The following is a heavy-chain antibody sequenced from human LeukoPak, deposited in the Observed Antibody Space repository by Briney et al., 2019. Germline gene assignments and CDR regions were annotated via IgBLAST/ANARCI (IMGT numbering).Heavy chain of an antibody. CDR1: GYTFSSYG. CDR2: ISADSGNT. CDR3: ARDKGNYYGSRSYKYGMDV. D-gene: IGHD3-10*01. J-gene: IGHJ6*02. Sequence: ASVKVSCKAFGYTFSSYGISWMRQAPGQGLEWMGWISADSGNTNYAQNLQGRVTMTTDTSTSTAYMELRSLRSDDTAVYYCARDKGNYYGSRSYKYGMDVWGQGTTVTVSS. V-gene: IGHV1-18*01.